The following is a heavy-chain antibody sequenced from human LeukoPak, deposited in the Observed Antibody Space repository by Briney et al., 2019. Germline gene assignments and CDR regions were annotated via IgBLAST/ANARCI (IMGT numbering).Heavy chain of an antibody. J-gene: IGHJ4*02. D-gene: IGHD2-21*01. CDR2: IIPIFGTA. CDR3: ATARGKGRYFLDY. Sequence: GASVTVSCKASGGTFSSYAISWVRQAPGQGLEWMGGIIPIFGTANYAQKFQGRVTITTDESTSTAYMELSSLRSEDTAVYYCATARGKGRYFLDYWGQGTLVTVSS. V-gene: IGHV1-69*05. CDR1: GGTFSSYA.